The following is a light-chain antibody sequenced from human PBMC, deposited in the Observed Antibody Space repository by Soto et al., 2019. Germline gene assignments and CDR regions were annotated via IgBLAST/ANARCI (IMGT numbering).Light chain of an antibody. CDR1: XXXGYNY. Sequence: XXXGYNYVSWYQQYPGRAPKLXXXXVTKRPSGVPDRFSGSKSGXTASLTVSGLQAEDEADYYCSSYAASNNFYFVFXGGTKVTVL. J-gene: IGLJ3*02. CDR3: SSYAASNNFYFV. V-gene: IGLV2-8*01. CDR2: XVT.